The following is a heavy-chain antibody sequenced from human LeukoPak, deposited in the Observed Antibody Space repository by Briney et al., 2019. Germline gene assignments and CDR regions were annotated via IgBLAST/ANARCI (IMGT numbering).Heavy chain of an antibody. CDR1: GGSISSSSYY. V-gene: IGHV4-39*02. J-gene: IGHJ3*02. Sequence: PSETLSLTCTVSGGSISSSSYYWGWIRQPPGKGLEWIGSIYYSGSTYYNPSLKSRVTISVDTSKNQFSLKLSSVTAADTAVYYCARELLGDGYTPYDAFDIWGQRTMVTVSS. CDR3: ARELLGDGYTPYDAFDI. D-gene: IGHD5-24*01. CDR2: IYYSGST.